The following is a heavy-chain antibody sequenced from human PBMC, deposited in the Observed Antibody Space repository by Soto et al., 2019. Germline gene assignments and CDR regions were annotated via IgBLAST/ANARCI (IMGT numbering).Heavy chain of an antibody. V-gene: IGHV4-59*01. J-gene: IGHJ4*02. D-gene: IGHD3-10*01. CDR1: GGAISNYF. CDR2: INYNGNT. CDR3: ARVGDGIELPGRIQYFDH. Sequence: SETLSLTCIASGGAISNYFWSWIRQPPGKGPEWLGYINYNGNTNYNPSLKNRATMPIDTSKREFSLKLRSVTATDTAVYFCARVGDGIELPGRIQYFDHCGQGTLVTVSS.